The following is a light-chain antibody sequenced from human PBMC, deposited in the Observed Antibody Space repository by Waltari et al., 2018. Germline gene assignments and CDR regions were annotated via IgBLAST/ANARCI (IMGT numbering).Light chain of an antibody. V-gene: IGKV4-1*01. CDR2: WAS. CDR3: QQYHSTPYT. J-gene: IGKJ2*01. CDR1: QNVLYAFNNTNF. Sequence: DIVMTQSPTSMAVSLRGRATINCKSRQNVLYAFNNTNFLSWYQQKPGPPPRLLIYWASTREAAVPDRFSGSGSGADFSLTISSLQTDDAAVYYCQQYHSTPYTFGPGTKLEI.